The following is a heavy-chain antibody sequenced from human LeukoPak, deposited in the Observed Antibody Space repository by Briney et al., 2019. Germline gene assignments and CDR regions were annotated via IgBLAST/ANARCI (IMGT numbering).Heavy chain of an antibody. V-gene: IGHV3-49*03. CDR3: TRDLSYYYGPGSYPNYYYYYGMDV. Sequence: GGSLRLSCTASGFTFGDYAMSWFRQAPGKGLEWVGFIRSKAYGGTTEYAASVKGRFTISRDDSKSIAYLQMNSLKTEDTAVYYCTRDLSYYYGPGSYPNYYYYYGMDVWGQGTTVTVSS. J-gene: IGHJ6*02. CDR2: IRSKAYGGTT. CDR1: GFTFGDYA. D-gene: IGHD3-10*01.